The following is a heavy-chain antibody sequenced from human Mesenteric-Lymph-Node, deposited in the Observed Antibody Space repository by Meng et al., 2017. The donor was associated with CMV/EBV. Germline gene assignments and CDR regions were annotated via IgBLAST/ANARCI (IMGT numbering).Heavy chain of an antibody. D-gene: IGHD3-16*01. CDR3: ARDSAGGTNWFDP. CDR2: INPSAGHT. V-gene: IGHV1-46*01. J-gene: IGHJ5*02. CDR1: GYTFSRYN. Sequence: ASVKVSCKASGYTFSRYNMHWVRQARGQGLEWMGIINPSAGHTSYAQKFQGRVTMTRDTSTSTVYIELSSLRSDDTAVYYCARDSAGGTNWFDPWGQGTLVTVSS.